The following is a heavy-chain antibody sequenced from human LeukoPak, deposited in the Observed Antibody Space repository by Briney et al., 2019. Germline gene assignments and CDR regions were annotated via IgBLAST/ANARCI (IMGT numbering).Heavy chain of an antibody. CDR3: ARASYDSSGYYPEGYYFDY. J-gene: IGHJ4*02. CDR1: GGSISSSSYY. CDR2: IYYSGST. V-gene: IGHV4-39*07. D-gene: IGHD3-22*01. Sequence: SETLSLTCTVSGGSISSSSYYWGWIRQPPGKGLEWIRSIYYSGSTYYNPSLKSRVTISVDTSKNQFSLKLSSVTAADTAVYYCARASYDSSGYYPEGYYFDYWGQGTLVTVSS.